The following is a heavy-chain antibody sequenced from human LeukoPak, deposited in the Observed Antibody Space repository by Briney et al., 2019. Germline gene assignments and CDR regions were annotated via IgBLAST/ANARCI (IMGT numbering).Heavy chain of an antibody. CDR2: ISSNGGST. Sequence: GGSLRLSCAASGFTFSSYAMHWVRQAPGKGLEYVSAISSNGGSTYYANSVKGRFTISRDNSKNTLYLQMGSLRAEDMAVYYCARGRGYSNYWGQETLVTVSS. V-gene: IGHV3-64*01. J-gene: IGHJ4*02. D-gene: IGHD6-25*01. CDR3: ARGRGYSNY. CDR1: GFTFSSYA.